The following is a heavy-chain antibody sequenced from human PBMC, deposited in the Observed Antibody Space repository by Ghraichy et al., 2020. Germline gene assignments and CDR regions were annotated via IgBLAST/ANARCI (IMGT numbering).Heavy chain of an antibody. CDR1: GGSISSSSYY. D-gene: IGHD4-17*01. CDR2: IYYSGST. J-gene: IGHJ4*02. CDR3: ARHSSGDYAIQYYFDY. Sequence: SETLSLTCTVSGGSISSSSYYWGWIRQPPGKGLEWIGSIYYSGSTYYNPSLKSRVTISVDTSKNQFSLKLSSVTAADTAVYYCARHSSGDYAIQYYFDYWGQGTLVTVSS. V-gene: IGHV4-39*01.